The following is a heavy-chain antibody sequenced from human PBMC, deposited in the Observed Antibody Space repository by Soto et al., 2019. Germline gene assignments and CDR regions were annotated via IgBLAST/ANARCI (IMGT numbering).Heavy chain of an antibody. Sequence: PGGSLRLSCAASGFSFSSYGMHRVRQAPGRGLEWVTVISNDGNRKYYGESVKGRFSVSRGNDKDTLYLQMNGLRPEDTGVYYCAKDRRQLSALDMWGQGTTVTVSS. J-gene: IGHJ3*02. D-gene: IGHD6-6*01. CDR2: ISNDGNRK. CDR1: GFSFSSYG. CDR3: AKDRRQLSALDM. V-gene: IGHV3-30*18.